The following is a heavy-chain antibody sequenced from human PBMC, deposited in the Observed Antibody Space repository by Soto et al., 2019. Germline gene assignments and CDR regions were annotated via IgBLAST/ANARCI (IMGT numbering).Heavy chain of an antibody. CDR2: ISSSGSTI. CDR1: GFTFSDYY. D-gene: IGHD2-2*01. V-gene: IGHV3-11*01. CDR3: ARDAFGVVPFRGRALHYHYYMDV. Sequence: SGGSLRLSCAASGFTFSDYYMSWIRQAPGKGLEWVSYISSSGSTIYYADSVKGRFTISRDNAKNSLYLQMNSLRAEDTAVYYCARDAFGVVPFRGRALHYHYYMDVWGKGTTVTVSS. J-gene: IGHJ6*03.